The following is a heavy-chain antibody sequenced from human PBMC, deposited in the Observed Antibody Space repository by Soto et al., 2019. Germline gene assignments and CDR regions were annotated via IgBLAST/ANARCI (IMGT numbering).Heavy chain of an antibody. J-gene: IGHJ5*02. CDR3: VRGDNNRTWFDT. V-gene: IGHV3-48*02. D-gene: IGHD1-1*01. Sequence: EVQLVESGGGLVQPGGSLRLSCAASGFIFSTYNMNWVRQAPGKGLEWVSDISGSGSTSYYADSVKGRFTISRDNDKNSLYLQMNRLRDEDKAVYYCVRGDNNRTWFDTWGQGTLVTVSS. CDR1: GFIFSTYN. CDR2: ISGSGSTS.